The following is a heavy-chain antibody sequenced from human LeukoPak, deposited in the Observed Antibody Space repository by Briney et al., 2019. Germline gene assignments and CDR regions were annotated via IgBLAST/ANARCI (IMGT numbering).Heavy chain of an antibody. Sequence: ASVKVSCKASGYTFTGYYMHWVRQAPGQGLEWMGRINPNSGGTNYAQKFQGRVTMTRDTSISTAYTELSRLRSDDTAVYYCARGYCSGGSCYSIDYWGQGTLVTVSS. V-gene: IGHV1-2*06. CDR3: ARGYCSGGSCYSIDY. CDR2: INPNSGGT. J-gene: IGHJ4*02. D-gene: IGHD2-15*01. CDR1: GYTFTGYY.